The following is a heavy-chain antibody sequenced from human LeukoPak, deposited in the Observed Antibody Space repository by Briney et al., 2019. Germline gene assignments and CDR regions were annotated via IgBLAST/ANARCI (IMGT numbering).Heavy chain of an antibody. J-gene: IGHJ4*02. D-gene: IGHD3-9*01. Sequence: GGSLRLSCAASGFTFSRYAMSWVRQAQGKGVEWVSAISGSGGRKNYADSVKGGFTIYRDNSKNTLYLQMNSLRAEDTAVYYCAKVGLSLRYFVWLPNYWGQGTLVTVSS. V-gene: IGHV3-23*01. CDR3: AKVGLSLRYFVWLPNY. CDR1: GFTFSRYA. CDR2: ISGSGGRK.